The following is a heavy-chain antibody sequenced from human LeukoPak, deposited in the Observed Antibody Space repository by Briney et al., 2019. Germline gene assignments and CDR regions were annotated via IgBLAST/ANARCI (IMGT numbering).Heavy chain of an antibody. J-gene: IGHJ4*02. CDR2: IYSGGST. Sequence: QPGGSLRLSCAASGFTVSSNYMSWVRQAPGKGLEWVSVIYSGGSTYYADSVKGRFTISRDNAKNSLYLQMNSLRAEDTAVYYCAREGIAARPGVDYWGQGTLVTVSS. CDR3: AREGIAARPGVDY. D-gene: IGHD6-6*01. V-gene: IGHV3-66*01. CDR1: GFTVSSNY.